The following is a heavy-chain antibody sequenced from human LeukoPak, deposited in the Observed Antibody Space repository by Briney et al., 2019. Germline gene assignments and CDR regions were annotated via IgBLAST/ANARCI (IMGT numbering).Heavy chain of an antibody. V-gene: IGHV4-59*08. CDR3: ARRYCSGGSCYSSFDY. D-gene: IGHD2-15*01. Sequence: SETLSLTCTVSGGSISSYYWSWIRQPPGKGMEWIGYIYYSGSTNYNPSLKSRVTISVDTSKNQFSPKLSSATAADTAVYCCARRYCSGGSCYSSFDYWGQGSLVTVSS. CDR1: GGSISSYY. CDR2: IYYSGST. J-gene: IGHJ4*02.